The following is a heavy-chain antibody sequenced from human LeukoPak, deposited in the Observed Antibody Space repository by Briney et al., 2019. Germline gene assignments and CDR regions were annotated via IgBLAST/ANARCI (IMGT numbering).Heavy chain of an antibody. CDR2: IAFDDTDR. CDR3: TNSDDYGDY. CDR1: GFIFGDYA. V-gene: IGHV3-30*04. Sequence: GGSLRLSCAASGFIFGDYAMHWVRQAPGKGLEWVAAIAFDDTDRYYIDSVKGRFTISRDDSKNTLYLHMTSLRAEDAAVYYCTNSDDYGDYWGQGTLVTVSS. J-gene: IGHJ4*02.